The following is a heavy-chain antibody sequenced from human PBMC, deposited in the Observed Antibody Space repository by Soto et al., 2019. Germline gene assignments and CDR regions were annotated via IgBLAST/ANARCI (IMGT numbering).Heavy chain of an antibody. D-gene: IGHD6-6*01. CDR2: ITGTGVSI. V-gene: IGHV3-23*01. CDR3: AKDSIPYSSSYDLDH. Sequence: EVQLLESGGGLVQPGGSLRLSCVASGFSFSGYAMSWVRQAPGKGLVWVSSITGTGVSIYYADSVRGRFTISRDNSKNTLNLQMSSLRAEDAARYYCAKDSIPYSSSYDLDHWGRGALVTVSS. J-gene: IGHJ4*02. CDR1: GFSFSGYA.